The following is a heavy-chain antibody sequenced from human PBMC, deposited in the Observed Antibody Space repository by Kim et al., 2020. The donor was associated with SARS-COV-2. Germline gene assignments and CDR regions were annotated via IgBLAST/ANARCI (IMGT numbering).Heavy chain of an antibody. D-gene: IGHD6-6*01. CDR3: ARYPRGYSSSSAFDY. V-gene: IGHV3-21*01. J-gene: IGHJ4*02. Sequence: SVKRRFTISRDNAKNSRYLQMNSLRAEDTAVYYCARYPRGYSSSSAFDYWGQGTLVTVSS.